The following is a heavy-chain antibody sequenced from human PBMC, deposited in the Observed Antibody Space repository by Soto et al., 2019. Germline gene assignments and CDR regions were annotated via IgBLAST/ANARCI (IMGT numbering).Heavy chain of an antibody. CDR1: GYIFTGYA. CDR2: IAAGNGNT. V-gene: IGHV1-3*01. D-gene: IGHD4-4*01. J-gene: IGHJ4*02. Sequence: QVQLVQSGTEARKPGASVKVSCRASGYIFTGYAIQWVRQAPGQRLEWMGWIAAGNGNTRYSQKFQDRVTISRDISASTAYMELTSLRSEDTAIYYCVTTASGTNYFDHWGQGTLVTVYS. CDR3: VTTASGTNYFDH.